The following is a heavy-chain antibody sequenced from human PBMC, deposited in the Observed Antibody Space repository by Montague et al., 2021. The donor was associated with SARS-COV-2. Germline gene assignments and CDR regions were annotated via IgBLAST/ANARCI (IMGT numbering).Heavy chain of an antibody. J-gene: IGHJ3*02. V-gene: IGHV3-15*01. CDR3: TTGGSTHHTEWGVVVVAATANAFDI. CDR2: IKSKTDGGTT. D-gene: IGHD2-15*01. CDR1: GFTFSNAW. Sequence: SLRLSCAASGFTFSNAWMSWVRQAPGKGLEWVGRIKSKTDGGTTDYAAPVKGRFTISRDDSKNTLYLQMNSLKTEDTAVYYCTTGGSTHHTEWGVVVVAATANAFDIWGQGTMVTVSS.